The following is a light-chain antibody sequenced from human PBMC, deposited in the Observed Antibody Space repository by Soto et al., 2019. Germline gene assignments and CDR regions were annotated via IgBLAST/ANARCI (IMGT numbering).Light chain of an antibody. J-gene: IGKJ4*01. CDR2: AAS. CDR3: QQYGSSLPLT. CDR1: QSVSSSY. Sequence: EIMLTQSPGTLSLSPGERATLSCRASQSVSSSYLAWYQQKPGQAPRLLIYAASSRATGIPDRFSGSGSGTEFTLPISRLEPEDFAVYYCQQYGSSLPLTFGGGTKVEIK. V-gene: IGKV3-20*01.